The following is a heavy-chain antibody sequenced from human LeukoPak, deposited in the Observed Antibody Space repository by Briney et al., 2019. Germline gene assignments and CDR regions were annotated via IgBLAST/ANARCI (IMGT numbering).Heavy chain of an antibody. CDR3: VKVRIVGAPTDYFDY. J-gene: IGHJ4*02. D-gene: IGHD1-26*01. Sequence: PGRSLRLSCAASGFRFDDYAMHWVRQAPRKGLEWVSGISWNSGTKVYAASVRGQFTISRDNAKNSLYLQMNSLRAEDTALYYCVKVRIVGAPTDYFDYWGQGTLVTVSS. CDR2: ISWNSGTK. V-gene: IGHV3-9*01. CDR1: GFRFDDYA.